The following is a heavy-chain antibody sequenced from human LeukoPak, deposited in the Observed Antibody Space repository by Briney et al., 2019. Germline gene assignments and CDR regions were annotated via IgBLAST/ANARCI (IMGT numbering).Heavy chain of an antibody. CDR1: GFMFSGSP. J-gene: IGHJ4*02. CDR2: IRSKANNYAT. Sequence: GGSLKLSCEASGFMFSGSPMHWVRQASGKGLEWVGHIRSKANNYATIYAASVKGRFTISRDGSKNTAYLQMNSLKTEDTAVYYCARPSQYGSGTDYYFDSWGRGTLVTVSS. CDR3: ARPSQYGSGTDYYFDS. V-gene: IGHV3-73*01. D-gene: IGHD3-10*01.